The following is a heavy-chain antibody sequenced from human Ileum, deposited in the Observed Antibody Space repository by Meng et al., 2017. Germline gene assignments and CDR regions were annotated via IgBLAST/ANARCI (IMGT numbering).Heavy chain of an antibody. D-gene: IGHD3-10*01. J-gene: IGHJ1*01. Sequence: QGQLRESGPALVKPSETLSLTCAVSGDSITNTKWWAWVRQPPGKGLEWIGEIPQRGSSAYNPSLKSRVSMSIDKSKNQFSLKLTSVTAADTAVYHCLRGSGGSVWGQGTLVTVSS. CDR2: IPQRGSS. CDR3: LRGSGGSV. V-gene: IGHV4-4*02. CDR1: GDSITNTKW.